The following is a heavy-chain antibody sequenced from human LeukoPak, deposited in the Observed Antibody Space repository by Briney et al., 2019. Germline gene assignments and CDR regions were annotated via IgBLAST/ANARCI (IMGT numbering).Heavy chain of an antibody. D-gene: IGHD4-17*01. CDR1: GYSLTSHG. V-gene: IGHV1-18*01. Sequence: ASVKVSCKASGYSLTSHGISWVRQAPGQGLEWMGWISTHNGSTKYAQKFQGRVTMTTDTSTSTAYMELRSLRSDDTALYYCARGSYGEVSFDYWGQGTLVTVSS. CDR3: ARGSYGEVSFDY. CDR2: ISTHNGST. J-gene: IGHJ4*02.